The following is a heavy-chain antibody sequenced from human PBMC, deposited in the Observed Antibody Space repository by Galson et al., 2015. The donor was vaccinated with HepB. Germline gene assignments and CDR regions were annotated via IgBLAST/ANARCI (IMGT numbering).Heavy chain of an antibody. CDR1: GFTFSSYV. Sequence: SLRLSCAASGFTFSSYVMHWVRQAPGKGLEWVAVISYDGSNKCYADSVKGRFTISRDNSKNTLYLQMNSLRAEDTAVYYCARPLLVHCSGGSCYLTDYWGQGPLVTVPS. J-gene: IGHJ4*02. V-gene: IGHV3-30-3*01. D-gene: IGHD2-15*01. CDR2: ISYDGSNK. CDR3: ARPLLVHCSGGSCYLTDY.